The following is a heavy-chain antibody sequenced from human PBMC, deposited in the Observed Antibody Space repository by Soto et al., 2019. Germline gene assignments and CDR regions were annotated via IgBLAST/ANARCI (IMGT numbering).Heavy chain of an antibody. CDR3: AKADSNYAGRFSYYYMDV. Sequence: ASVKVSCKASGFTFTSSAMQWVRQARGQRLEWIGWIVGGSGNTNYAQKFQERVTITRDTSTSTAYMELRSLRSDDTAVYYCAKADSNYAGRFSYYYMDVWGNGTLVTVSS. V-gene: IGHV1-58*02. CDR2: IVGGSGNT. D-gene: IGHD4-4*01. CDR1: GFTFTSSA. J-gene: IGHJ6*03.